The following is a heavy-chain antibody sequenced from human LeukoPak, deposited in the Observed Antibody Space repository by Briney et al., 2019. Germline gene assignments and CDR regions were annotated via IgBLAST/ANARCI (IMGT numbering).Heavy chain of an antibody. V-gene: IGHV4-34*01. D-gene: IGHD6-13*01. J-gene: IGHJ4*02. CDR2: INHSGST. Sequence: KPSXXXSLTCAVYGGSFSGYYWSWVRQPPGKGLEWIGEINHSGSTNYNPSLKSRVTISVDTSKNQFSLKLSSVTAADTAVYYCARRSYSSSWYYWGQGTLVTVSS. CDR1: GGSFSGYY. CDR3: ARRSYSSSWYY.